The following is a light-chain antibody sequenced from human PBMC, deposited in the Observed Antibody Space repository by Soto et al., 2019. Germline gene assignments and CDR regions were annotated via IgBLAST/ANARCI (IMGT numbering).Light chain of an antibody. CDR3: SSYTSSSTPYV. J-gene: IGLJ1*01. V-gene: IGLV2-14*01. Sequence: QSVLTQPASVCGSPGQSITISCTGISSDVGGYNYVSWYQQHPGKAPKLMIYDVSDRPSGVSNRFSGSKAGNTASLTISGLQAEDEADYFCSSYTSSSTPYVFGTGTKVTVL. CDR1: SSDVGGYNY. CDR2: DVS.